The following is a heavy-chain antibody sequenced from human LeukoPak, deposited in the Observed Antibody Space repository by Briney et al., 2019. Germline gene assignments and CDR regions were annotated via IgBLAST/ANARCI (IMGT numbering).Heavy chain of an antibody. J-gene: IGHJ6*02. CDR1: GFTFSSYW. Sequence: QPGGSRRLSCVASGFTFSSYWMHWVRQDPRKGLVWVSRINGDGRNINYADSVRGRFTISRDNAKNTLYLQMNTLRVEDTAVYYCTRDLMAYDVSTGLHHYYMDVWGQGTTVTVSS. V-gene: IGHV3-74*01. D-gene: IGHD3-9*01. CDR2: INGDGRNI. CDR3: TRDLMAYDVSTGLHHYYMDV.